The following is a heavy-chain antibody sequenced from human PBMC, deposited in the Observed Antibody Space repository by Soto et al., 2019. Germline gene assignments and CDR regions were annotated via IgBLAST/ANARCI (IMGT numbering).Heavy chain of an antibody. V-gene: IGHV1-69*12. CDR1: GGAFSDYA. J-gene: IGHJ6*02. CDR3: ASWLKGPDIGNYYYGMAV. D-gene: IGHD2-15*01. CDR2: ILPIFRAP. Sequence: QVQLVQSGAEVKKPGSSVKVSCKASGGAFSDYAFSWVRQAPGQGLEWLGGILPIFRAPDYAQKFQGRVTITAXEXTXTXXMEMNSLRSEDTAVYYCASWLKGPDIGNYYYGMAVWGQGTTVTVS.